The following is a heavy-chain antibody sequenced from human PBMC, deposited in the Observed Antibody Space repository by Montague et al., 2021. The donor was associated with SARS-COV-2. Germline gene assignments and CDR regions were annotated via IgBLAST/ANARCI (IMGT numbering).Heavy chain of an antibody. CDR3: ARGPQEYRITMIVVDYWYFDL. D-gene: IGHD3-22*01. CDR1: GGSISSYY. J-gene: IGHJ2*01. V-gene: IGHV4-59*01. Sequence: SXTLSLTCTVSGGSISSYYWSWTRQPPGKGLEWIGYIYYSGSTNYNPSLKSRVTISVDTSKNQFSLKLSSVTAADTAVYYCARGPQEYRITMIVVDYWYFDLWGRGTLVTVSS. CDR2: IYYSGST.